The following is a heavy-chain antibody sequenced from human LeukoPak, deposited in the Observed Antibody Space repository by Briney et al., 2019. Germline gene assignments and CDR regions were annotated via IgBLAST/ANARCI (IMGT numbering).Heavy chain of an antibody. CDR1: GFTFSSYS. V-gene: IGHV3-48*04. CDR3: ARDLIQQEIDY. Sequence: PGGSLRLSCAASGFTFSSYSMNWVRQAPGKGLEWVSYISSSSGTIYYADSVKGRFTISRDNAKNSLYLQMNSLRAEDTAVYYCARDLIQQEIDYWGQGTLVTVSS. J-gene: IGHJ4*02. D-gene: IGHD5-18*01. CDR2: ISSSSGTI.